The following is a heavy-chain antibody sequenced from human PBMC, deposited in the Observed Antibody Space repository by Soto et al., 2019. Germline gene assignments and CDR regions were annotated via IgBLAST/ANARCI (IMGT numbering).Heavy chain of an antibody. CDR1: RGYVNTFH. CDR2: IFPNGNT. Sequence: PSETLSLTCTVSRGYVNTFHWSWVRQPAGKGLEWIGRIFPNGNTDYSPSLKSRVTLSVDTSKNQFSLHLTSVTAADTAVYYCARVMGKNWFDVWGQGTLVTVSS. V-gene: IGHV4-4*07. CDR3: ARVMGKNWFDV. J-gene: IGHJ5*02. D-gene: IGHD7-27*01.